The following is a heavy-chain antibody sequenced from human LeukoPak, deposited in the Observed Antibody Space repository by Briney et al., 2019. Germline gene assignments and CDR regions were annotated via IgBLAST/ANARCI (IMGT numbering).Heavy chain of an antibody. CDR2: ISSSGSTV. CDR3: AKGGDYYGSESYRDGCDI. D-gene: IGHD3-10*01. CDR1: RFTFSSYG. J-gene: IGHJ3*02. V-gene: IGHV3-48*01. Sequence: GGSLRLSCAASRFTFSSYGMHWVRQAPGKGLEWVSYISSSGSTVYYADSVKGRFTISRDNSKNTLYLQMNSLRAEDTALYYCAKGGDYYGSESYRDGCDIWGQGTMVTVSS.